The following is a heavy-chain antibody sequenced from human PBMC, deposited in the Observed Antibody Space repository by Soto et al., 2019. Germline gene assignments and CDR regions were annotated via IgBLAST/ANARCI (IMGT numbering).Heavy chain of an antibody. CDR2: ISYDGSNK. J-gene: IGHJ6*02. Sequence: QVQLVESGGGVVQPGRSLRLSCAASGFTFSSYAMHWVRQAPGKGLEWVAVISYDGSNKYYADSVKGRFTISRDNSKNTLDLQMNSLRAEDTAVYYCARDPEGAPNRYYGMDVWGQGTTVTVSS. V-gene: IGHV3-30-3*01. D-gene: IGHD1-26*01. CDR1: GFTFSSYA. CDR3: ARDPEGAPNRYYGMDV.